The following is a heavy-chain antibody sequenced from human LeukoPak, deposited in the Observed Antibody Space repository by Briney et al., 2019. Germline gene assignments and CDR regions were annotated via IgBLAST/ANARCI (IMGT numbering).Heavy chain of an antibody. D-gene: IGHD6-13*01. J-gene: IGHJ4*02. CDR3: ARSIPYGTTWYGRSDY. Sequence: GGSLRLSCAASGFSFSNYWMTWVRQAPGKGLEWVANINQDGSEKYYVDSMKGRFTISRDNAKNTLYLQMNSLRAEDTAIYYCARSIPYGTTWYGRSDYWGQGTLVTVSS. V-gene: IGHV3-7*03. CDR2: INQDGSEK. CDR1: GFSFSNYW.